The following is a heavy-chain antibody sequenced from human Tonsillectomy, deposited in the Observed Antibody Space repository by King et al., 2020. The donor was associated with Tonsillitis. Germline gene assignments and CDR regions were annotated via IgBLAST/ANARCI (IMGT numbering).Heavy chain of an antibody. Sequence: QLQESGSGLVKPSQTLSLTCAVSGGSISSGVYSLSWIRQPPGKGLEWIGYIYHSGSTYYNPSLRSWVTISVAGSKNQLSLKLSSVTAADTAVYYCAKGGSTRTMDVWGRGTTVTVSS. CDR2: IYHSGST. J-gene: IGHJ6*02. D-gene: IGHD3-10*01. V-gene: IGHV4-30-2*01. CDR3: AKGGSTRTMDV. CDR1: GGSISSGVYS.